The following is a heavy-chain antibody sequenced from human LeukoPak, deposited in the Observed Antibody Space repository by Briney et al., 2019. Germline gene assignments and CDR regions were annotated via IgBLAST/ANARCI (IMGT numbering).Heavy chain of an antibody. CDR2: ISYDGSNK. V-gene: IGHV3-30-3*01. CDR3: GRGSVGFGELNY. Sequence: GGSLRLSCAASGFTVSTNYMSWVRQAPGKGLEWVAVISYDGSNKFYADSVKGRFTLSRDNSKNTLYLQMNSLRIEDTAVYYCGRGSVGFGELNYWGQGTLVTVSS. CDR1: GFTVSTNY. J-gene: IGHJ4*02. D-gene: IGHD3-10*01.